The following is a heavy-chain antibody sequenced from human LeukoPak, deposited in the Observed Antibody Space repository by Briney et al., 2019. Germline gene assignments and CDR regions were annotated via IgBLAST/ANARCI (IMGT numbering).Heavy chain of an antibody. J-gene: IGHJ4*01. Sequence: GGSLRLSCAASGFTFSSYWMRWVRRAPGKGLVWVSRINSDGSSTSYADSVKGRFTISRDNAKNTLYLQMNSLRAEDTAVYYCARDVNWNYCDYWGHGTLVTVSS. V-gene: IGHV3-74*01. CDR2: INSDGSST. CDR1: GFTFSSYW. CDR3: ARDVNWNYCDY. D-gene: IGHD1-20*01.